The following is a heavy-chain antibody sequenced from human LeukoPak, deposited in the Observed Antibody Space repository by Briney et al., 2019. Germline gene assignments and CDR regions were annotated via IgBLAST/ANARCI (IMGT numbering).Heavy chain of an antibody. CDR2: INPNSGGT. Sequence: GASVKVSCKASGYTFTGYYMHWVRQAPGQVLEWMGWINPNSGGTNYAQKFQGRVTMTRDTSISTAYMELSRLGSDDTAVYYCASMFREVNYDFWSVYPTTSDYWGQGTLVTVSS. V-gene: IGHV1-2*02. CDR1: GYTFTGYY. J-gene: IGHJ4*02. CDR3: ASMFREVNYDFWSVYPTTSDY. D-gene: IGHD3-3*01.